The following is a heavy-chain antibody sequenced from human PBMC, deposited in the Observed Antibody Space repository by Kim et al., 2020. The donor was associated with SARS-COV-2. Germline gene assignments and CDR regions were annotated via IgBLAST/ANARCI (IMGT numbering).Heavy chain of an antibody. CDR1: GFTFSSYE. CDR2: ISSSGSTI. Sequence: GGSLRLSCAASGFTFSSYEMNWVRQAPGKGLEWVSYISSSGSTIYYADSVKGRFTISRDNAKNSLYLQMNSLRAEDTAVYYCASVWSGCCDYWGQGTLVTVSS. CDR3: ASVWSGCCDY. D-gene: IGHD3-3*01. V-gene: IGHV3-48*03. J-gene: IGHJ4*02.